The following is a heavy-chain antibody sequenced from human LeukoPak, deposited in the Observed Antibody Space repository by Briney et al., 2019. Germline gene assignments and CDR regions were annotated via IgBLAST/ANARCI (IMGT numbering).Heavy chain of an antibody. Sequence: PGGSLRLSCAASGFTFSSYAMSWVRQAPGKGLEWVSAISGSGGSTYYADSVKGRFTISRDNSKNTLYLQMNSLRAEDTAVYYCAKEAPAYYDFWSGYYPPTPFDYWGQGTLVTVSS. CDR1: GFTFSSYA. V-gene: IGHV3-23*01. J-gene: IGHJ4*02. CDR3: AKEAPAYYDFWSGYYPPTPFDY. CDR2: ISGSGGST. D-gene: IGHD3-3*01.